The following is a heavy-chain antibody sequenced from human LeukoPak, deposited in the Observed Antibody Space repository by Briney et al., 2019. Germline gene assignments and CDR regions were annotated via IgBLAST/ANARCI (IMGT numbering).Heavy chain of an antibody. D-gene: IGHD6-13*01. CDR2: ISSSSSYI. CDR1: GFTFSSYS. V-gene: IGHV3-21*01. Sequence: GGSLRLSCAASGFTFSSYSMNWVRQAPGKGLEWVSSISSSSSYIYYADSVKGRFTISRDNAKNSLYLQMNSLGAEDTAVYYCARERDGSWHFDYWGQGTLVTVSS. J-gene: IGHJ4*02. CDR3: ARERDGSWHFDY.